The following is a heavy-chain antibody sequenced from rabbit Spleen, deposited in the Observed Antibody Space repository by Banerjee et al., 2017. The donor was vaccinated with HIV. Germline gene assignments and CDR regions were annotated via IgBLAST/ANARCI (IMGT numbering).Heavy chain of an antibody. D-gene: IGHD8-1*01. J-gene: IGHJ6*01. V-gene: IGHV1S40*01. CDR1: GFTLSSYW. Sequence: QSLEESGGDLVKPGASLTLTCTASGFTLSSYWMCWVRQAPGKGLEWIACIGVGSSGRTWYASWAKGRFTRSRTSSTTVTLQMTSLTAADTATYFCARDAGTSFSTYGMDLWGPGPWSPS. CDR3: ARDAGTSFSTYGMDL. CDR2: IGVGSSGRT.